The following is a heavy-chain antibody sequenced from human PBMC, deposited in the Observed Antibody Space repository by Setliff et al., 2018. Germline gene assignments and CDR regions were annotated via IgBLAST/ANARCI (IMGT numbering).Heavy chain of an antibody. V-gene: IGHV1-18*01. J-gene: IGHJ6*03. D-gene: IGHD4-17*01. CDR1: GGTFNNLP. CDR3: ARGPSPTVTPSRLIYFYHMDV. CDR2: ISPYNGNT. Sequence: ASVKVSCKASGGTFNNLPITWVRQAPGQGLEWMGWISPYNGNTNSAQKFQGRVTMTTDTSTSTAYMELSSLRFDDTAFYYCARGPSPTVTPSRLIYFYHMDVWGTGTTVTVSS.